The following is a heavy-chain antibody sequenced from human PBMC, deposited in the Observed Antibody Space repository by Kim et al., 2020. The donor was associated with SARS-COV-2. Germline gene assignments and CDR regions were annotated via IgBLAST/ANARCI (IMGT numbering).Heavy chain of an antibody. V-gene: IGHV3-30*04. Sequence: GGSLRLSCAASGFTFSSYAMHWVRQAPGKGLEWVAVISYDGSNKYYADSVKGRFTISRDNSKNTLYLQMNSLRAEDTAVYYCASLTTVAQGPFDYWGQGTLVTVSS. D-gene: IGHD4-17*01. CDR1: GFTFSSYA. J-gene: IGHJ4*02. CDR2: ISYDGSNK. CDR3: ASLTTVAQGPFDY.